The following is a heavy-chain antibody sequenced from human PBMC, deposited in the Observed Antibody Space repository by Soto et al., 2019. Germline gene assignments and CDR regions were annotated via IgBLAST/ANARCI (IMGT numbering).Heavy chain of an antibody. V-gene: IGHV3-48*01. CDR1: GFTFSHYN. CDR3: ARDHLSSGSLVDY. D-gene: IGHD6-19*01. J-gene: IGHJ4*02. CDR2: ITTSTNSI. Sequence: GGSLRLSCAASGFTFSHYNMNWVRQAPGKGLEWVSYITTSTNSIYYADSVKGRFTISRDNAKNSLYLQMNSLRAEDTAVYYCARDHLSSGSLVDYWGQGTLVTVSS.